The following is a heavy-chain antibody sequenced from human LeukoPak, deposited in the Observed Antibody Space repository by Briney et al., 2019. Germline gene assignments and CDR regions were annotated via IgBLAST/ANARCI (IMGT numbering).Heavy chain of an antibody. CDR1: GFTFSSYG. D-gene: IGHD3-10*01. V-gene: IGHV3-30*02. CDR3: AKEDYYGSGILILTVSY. CDR2: IRYDGSNK. Sequence: PGGSLRLSCAASGFTFSSYGMHWVRQAPGKGLEWVAFIRYDGSNKYYADSVKGRFTISRDNSKNTLYLQMNSLRAEDTAVYYCAKEDYYGSGILILTVSYWGHGTLVTVSS. J-gene: IGHJ4*01.